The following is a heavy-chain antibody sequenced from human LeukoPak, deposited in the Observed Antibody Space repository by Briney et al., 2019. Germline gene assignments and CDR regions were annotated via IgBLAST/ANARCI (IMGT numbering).Heavy chain of an antibody. Sequence: GGSLRLSCAASGFTFSSYSMNWVRQAPGKGLEWVSSISSSSSYIYYADSVKGRFTISRDNAKNSLYLQMNSLRAEDTAVYYCVRHRVSGSHDAFDIWGQGTMVTVSS. J-gene: IGHJ3*02. CDR2: ISSSSSYI. CDR1: GFTFSSYS. CDR3: VRHRVSGSHDAFDI. D-gene: IGHD5-12*01. V-gene: IGHV3-21*01.